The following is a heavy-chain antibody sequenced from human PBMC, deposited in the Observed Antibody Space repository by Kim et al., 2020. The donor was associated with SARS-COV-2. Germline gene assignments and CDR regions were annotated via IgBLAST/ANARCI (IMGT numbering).Heavy chain of an antibody. CDR3: ARAPGGYDVLTGYYRSYFDS. J-gene: IGHJ4*02. D-gene: IGHD3-9*01. V-gene: IGHV3-11*06. Sequence: RFTISRDNAKNSLYRQMNSLRAEDTAVYYCARAPGGYDVLTGYYRSYFDSWGQGTLVTVSS.